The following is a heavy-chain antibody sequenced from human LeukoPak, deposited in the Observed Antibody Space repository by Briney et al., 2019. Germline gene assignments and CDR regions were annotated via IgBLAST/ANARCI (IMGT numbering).Heavy chain of an antibody. CDR2: ISPKNGDT. CDR1: NYTFSDYT. CDR3: ARGPLYGDYYCDF. Sequence: ASVKVSCKASNYTFSDYTVNWVRQAPGQGLEWMEWISPKNGDTNPAQRFQGRVTMTTETSTTTAYMDLRNLTSDDTAVYFCARGPLYGDYYCDFWGQGTLVTVSS. J-gene: IGHJ4*02. D-gene: IGHD4-17*01. V-gene: IGHV1-18*01.